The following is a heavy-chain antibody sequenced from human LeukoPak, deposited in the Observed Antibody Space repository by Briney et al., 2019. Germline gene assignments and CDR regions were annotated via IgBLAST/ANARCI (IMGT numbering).Heavy chain of an antibody. Sequence: SVKVSCKASGGTFSSYAISWVRQAPGQELEWMGGIIPIFGTANYAQKFQGRVTITADESTSTAYMELSSLRSEDTAVYYCARPAGIAAADYYYYGMDVWGQGTTVTVSS. J-gene: IGHJ6*02. CDR2: IIPIFGTA. CDR3: ARPAGIAAADYYYYGMDV. V-gene: IGHV1-69*13. D-gene: IGHD6-13*01. CDR1: GGTFSSYA.